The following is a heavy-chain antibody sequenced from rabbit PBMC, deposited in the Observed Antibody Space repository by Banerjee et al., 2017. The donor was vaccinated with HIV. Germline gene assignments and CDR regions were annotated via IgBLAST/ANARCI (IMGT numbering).Heavy chain of an antibody. Sequence: QEQLEESGGDLVQPEGSLTLTCTASGFSFSSSYYMCWVRQAPGKGLEWIACINIGRTTRNAYASWAKGRFTISKTSSTTVALQMTSLTAADTATYFCARDLAGVIGWNFGLWGPGTLVTVS. V-gene: IGHV1S45*01. J-gene: IGHJ4*01. D-gene: IGHD4-1*01. CDR1: GFSFSSSYY. CDR3: ARDLAGVIGWNFGL. CDR2: INIGRTTRN.